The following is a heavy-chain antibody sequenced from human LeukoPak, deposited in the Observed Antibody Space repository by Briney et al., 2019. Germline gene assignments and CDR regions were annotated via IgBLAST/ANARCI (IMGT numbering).Heavy chain of an antibody. CDR3: ARLPANVLRFLEWSSSHWYFDL. D-gene: IGHD3-3*01. V-gene: IGHV3-48*01. Sequence: GGSLRLSCAASGFTFSSYSMNWVRQAPGKGLEWVSYISSSSSTIYYADSVKGRFTISRDNAKNSLYLQMNSLRAEDTAVYYCARLPANVLRFLEWSSSHWYFDLWGRGTLVTVSS. J-gene: IGHJ2*01. CDR2: ISSSSSTI. CDR1: GFTFSSYS.